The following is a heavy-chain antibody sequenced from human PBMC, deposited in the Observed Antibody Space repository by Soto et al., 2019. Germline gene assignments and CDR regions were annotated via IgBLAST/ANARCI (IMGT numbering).Heavy chain of an antibody. CDR3: TLGGPQDSQH. CDR2: IRSKANSYAT. V-gene: IGHV3-73*01. J-gene: IGHJ1*01. Sequence: LKLSCAASGFTFSGSAMHGVRQASGKGLEWVGRIRSKANSYATAYAASVKGRFTISRDDSKNTAYLQMNSLKTEDTAVYYCTLGGPQDSQHWGQGTLVTVSS. CDR1: GFTFSGSA.